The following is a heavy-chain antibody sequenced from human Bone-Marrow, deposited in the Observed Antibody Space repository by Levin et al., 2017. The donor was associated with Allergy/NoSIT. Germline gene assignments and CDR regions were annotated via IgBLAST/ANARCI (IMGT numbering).Heavy chain of an antibody. V-gene: IGHV1-2*02. Sequence: PGASVKVSCKASGYRFSDYYVYWVRQAPEQGLEWMGWINPNNGGTDYAQKFLGRVTLTRDTSINTAYMELSRLRSDDTAMYYCARLYDTLTGSDGWGQGTLVTVSS. CDR3: ARLYDTLTGSDG. J-gene: IGHJ4*02. CDR2: INPNNGGT. D-gene: IGHD3-9*01. CDR1: GYRFSDYY.